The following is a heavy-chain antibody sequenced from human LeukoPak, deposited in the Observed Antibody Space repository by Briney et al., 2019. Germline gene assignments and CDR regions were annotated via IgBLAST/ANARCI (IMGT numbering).Heavy chain of an antibody. CDR2: IIPIFGTA. Sequence: AAVKVSCKASGGTFSSYAISWVRQAPGQGLEWMGGIIPIFGTANYAQKFQGRVTITTDESTSTAYMELSSLRSEDTAVYYCARGGYSSSGPPGDDYYYYYMDVWGKGTTVTVSS. J-gene: IGHJ6*03. CDR3: ARGGYSSSGPPGDDYYYYYMDV. D-gene: IGHD6-13*01. CDR1: GGTFSSYA. V-gene: IGHV1-69*05.